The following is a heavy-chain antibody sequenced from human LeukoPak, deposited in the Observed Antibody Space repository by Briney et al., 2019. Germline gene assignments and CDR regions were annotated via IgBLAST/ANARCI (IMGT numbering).Heavy chain of an antibody. CDR3: ARDLWGSGSYVLVQ. D-gene: IGHD3-10*01. CDR2: IYYSGST. Sequence: PSETLSLTCTGSGGSISSSSYYWGWIRQPPGKGLEWIGSIYYSGSTYYNPSLKSRVTISVDTSKNQFSLKLSSVTAADTAVYYCARDLWGSGSYVLVQWGQGTLVTVSS. CDR1: GGSISSSSYY. V-gene: IGHV4-39*07. J-gene: IGHJ4*02.